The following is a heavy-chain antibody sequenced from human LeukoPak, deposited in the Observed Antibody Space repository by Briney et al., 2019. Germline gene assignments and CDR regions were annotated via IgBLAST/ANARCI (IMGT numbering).Heavy chain of an antibody. Sequence: GSLRLFCAASGVSFSSYEMNWVRQAPGKGLNWVPFISYSVSTIYYADSVKGRFTISRDNAKNSLYLQMNSLRAEDTAIYYCARSVTTVTTFLDYWGQGTLVTVSS. CDR1: GVSFSSYE. D-gene: IGHD4-11*01. CDR2: ISYSVSTI. J-gene: IGHJ4*02. CDR3: ARSVTTVTTFLDY. V-gene: IGHV3-48*03.